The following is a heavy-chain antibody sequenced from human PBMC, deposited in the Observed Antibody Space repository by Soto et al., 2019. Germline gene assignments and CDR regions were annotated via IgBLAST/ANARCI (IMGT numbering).Heavy chain of an antibody. CDR2: ISYDGSNK. Sequence: GGSLRLSCAASGFTFSSYGMHWVRQAPGKGLEWVAVISYDGSNKYYADSVKGRFTISRDNSKNTLYLQMNSLRAEDTAVYYCAKDYYDSSGLHDYWGQGTLVTVSS. J-gene: IGHJ4*02. V-gene: IGHV3-30*18. CDR1: GFTFSSYG. CDR3: AKDYYDSSGLHDY. D-gene: IGHD3-22*01.